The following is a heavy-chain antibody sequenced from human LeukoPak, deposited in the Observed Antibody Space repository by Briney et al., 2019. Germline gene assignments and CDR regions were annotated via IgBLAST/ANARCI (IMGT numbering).Heavy chain of an antibody. CDR2: IYHSGST. J-gene: IGHJ3*02. D-gene: IGHD1-26*01. Sequence: SETLSLTCAVSGGSISSSNWWSWVRQPPGKGLEWIGEIYHSGSTNYNPSLKSRVTISVDKSKNQFSLKLSSVTAADTAVYYCARRGSYSAHAFDIWGQGTMVTVSS. V-gene: IGHV4-4*02. CDR1: GGSISSSNW. CDR3: ARRGSYSAHAFDI.